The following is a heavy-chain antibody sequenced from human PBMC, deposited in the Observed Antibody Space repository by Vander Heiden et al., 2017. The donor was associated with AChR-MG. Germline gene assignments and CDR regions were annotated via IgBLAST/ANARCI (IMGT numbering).Heavy chain of an antibody. J-gene: IGHJ4*02. CDR1: GFTFDDYA. CDR2: ISWNSVII. V-gene: IGHV3-9*01. D-gene: IGHD3-10*01. CDR3: VKDKGVSGSYTEILES. Sequence: EVHLVESGGALVQPGRSLRLSCAASGFTFDDYAMHWVRQAPGKGPEWVAGISWNSVIIVYGDFVKGRFTISRDNAKNSLSLQLDSLRADDTALYYCVKDKGVSGSYTEILESWGQGTLVTVSS.